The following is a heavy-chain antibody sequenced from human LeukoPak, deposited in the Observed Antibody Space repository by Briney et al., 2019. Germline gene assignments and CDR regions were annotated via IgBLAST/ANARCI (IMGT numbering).Heavy chain of an antibody. J-gene: IGHJ4*02. D-gene: IGHD3-10*01. CDR1: GFTFSSYA. CDR3: AKGYYASGSSLSAFDS. CDR2: ISGSGGST. V-gene: IGHV3-23*01. Sequence: GGSLRLSCAASGFTFSSYAMSWVRQAPGKGLEWVSAISGSGGSTYYADPVKGRFTISRDNSKNTLYLQMNSLRAEDTAVYYCAKGYYASGSSLSAFDSWGQGTLVTVSS.